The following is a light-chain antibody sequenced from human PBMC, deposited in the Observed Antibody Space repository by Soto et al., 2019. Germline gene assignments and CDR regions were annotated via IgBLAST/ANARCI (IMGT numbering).Light chain of an antibody. J-gene: IGKJ5*01. V-gene: IGKV1-5*01. CDR1: QSISSW. CDR3: QQYNSYPIT. CDR2: DAS. Sequence: DIQMTKSPSTLSASVGDRVTITCRASQSISSWLAWYQQKPGKAPKLLIYDASSLESGVPSRVSGSGSGTEFTLTISSLQPDDFATYYCQQYNSYPITFGQGTRLEI.